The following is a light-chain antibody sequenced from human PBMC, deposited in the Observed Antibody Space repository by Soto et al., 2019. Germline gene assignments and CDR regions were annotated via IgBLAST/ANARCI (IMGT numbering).Light chain of an antibody. J-gene: IGKJ3*01. V-gene: IGKV1-12*01. CDR3: QQANSFPRT. CDR2: SAS. Sequence: DIQMTQSPSSVSASVGDRVTITCRASQHISTWLAWYQQKPGQAPQLLIYSASNLRTGVPSRFSGRGSGTDFTLTISSLQPEDFAIYFYQQANSFPRTFGPGTKVDI. CDR1: QHISTW.